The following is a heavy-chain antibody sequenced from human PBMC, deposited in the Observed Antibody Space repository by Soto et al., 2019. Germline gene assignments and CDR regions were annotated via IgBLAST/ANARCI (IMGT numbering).Heavy chain of an antibody. CDR2: MYYTGVT. J-gene: IGHJ6*02. V-gene: IGHV4-61*01. CDR1: GGSVRSGNHF. Sequence: QVPLQESGPGLLKASETLSLTCSVSGGSVRSGNHFWNWIRQPPGRGLEWLGYMYYTGVTNYNPSLKSRVSMSVDTSKDQFSLNLTSLTAADTAVYYCARGGEPLGYYGLDVWGQGTTVTVSS. CDR3: ARGGEPLGYYGLDV.